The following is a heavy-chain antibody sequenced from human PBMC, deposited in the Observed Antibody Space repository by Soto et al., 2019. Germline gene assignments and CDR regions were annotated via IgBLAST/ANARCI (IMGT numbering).Heavy chain of an antibody. D-gene: IGHD3-3*01. V-gene: IGHV4-30-4*01. CDR2: IYYSGST. Sequence: SETLSLTCTVSGGSISSGDYYWSWIRQPPGKGLEWIGYIYYSGSTYYNPSLKSRVTISVDTSKNQFSLKLSSVTAADTAVYYCARERELGFWSGYLAGDITGTTFWFDPWGQGTLVTVSS. J-gene: IGHJ5*02. CDR3: ARERELGFWSGYLAGDITGTTFWFDP. CDR1: GGSISSGDYY.